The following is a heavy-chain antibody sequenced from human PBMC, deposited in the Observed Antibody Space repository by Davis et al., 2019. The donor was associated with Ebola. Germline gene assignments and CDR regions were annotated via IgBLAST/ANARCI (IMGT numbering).Heavy chain of an antibody. D-gene: IGHD5-12*01. CDR1: GYTFTNYY. Sequence: AASVKVSCKASGYTFTNYYMHWVRQAPGQGLEWMGMINPNDGKTNYAQKFQGRVTVTRDTSTTTVYMDLSSLRSEDTALYYCTTPGGQDSGNDVFDIWGQGTMVTVSS. J-gene: IGHJ3*02. CDR2: INPNDGKT. V-gene: IGHV1-46*03. CDR3: TTPGGQDSGNDVFDI.